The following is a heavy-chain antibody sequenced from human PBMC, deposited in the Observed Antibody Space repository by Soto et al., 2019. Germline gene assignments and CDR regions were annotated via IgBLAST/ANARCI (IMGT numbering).Heavy chain of an antibody. J-gene: IGHJ4*02. V-gene: IGHV5-51*01. CDR2: IDPSDSDI. D-gene: IGHD2-15*01. Sequence: GESLKISGKGSGCRFARYRIAWVRQMPGKGLEWMGIIDPSDSDIRYSPSFQGRVTMTRNTSISTAYMELSSLRSEDTAVYYCARLSGCSGGSCTIGDLDYWGQGTLVTVSS. CDR3: ARLSGCSGGSCTIGDLDY. CDR1: GCRFARYR.